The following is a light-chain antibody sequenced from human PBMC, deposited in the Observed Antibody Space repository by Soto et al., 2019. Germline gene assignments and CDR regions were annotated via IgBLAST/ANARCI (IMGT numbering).Light chain of an antibody. J-gene: IGKJ1*01. CDR1: QSVSSN. CDR3: QQYNTWLWT. V-gene: IGKV3-15*01. Sequence: EIVMTQSPATLFVSPGERATLSCRASQSVSSNLAWYQQKPGQAPRLLIYGASTRATGIPARFSGSGSGTEFTLTISSLQSEDFAVYYCQQYNTWLWTFGQGTKVDIK. CDR2: GAS.